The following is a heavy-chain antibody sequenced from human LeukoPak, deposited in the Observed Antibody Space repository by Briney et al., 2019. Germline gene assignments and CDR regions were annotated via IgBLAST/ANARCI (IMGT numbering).Heavy chain of an antibody. J-gene: IGHJ5*02. D-gene: IGHD6-13*01. CDR3: ARTRTIAAAGNNWFDP. CDR1: GGSISSGGYY. CDR2: IYYSGST. V-gene: IGHV4-39*01. Sequence: SETLSLTCTVSGGSISSGGYYWSWIRQHPGKGLEWIGYIYYSGSTYYNPSLKSRVTISVDTSKNQFSLKLSSVTAADTAVYYCARTRTIAAAGNNWFDPWGQGTLVTVSS.